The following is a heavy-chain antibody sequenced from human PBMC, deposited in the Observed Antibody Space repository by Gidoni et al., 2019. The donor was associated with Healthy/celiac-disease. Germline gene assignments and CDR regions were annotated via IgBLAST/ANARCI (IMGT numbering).Heavy chain of an antibody. CDR2: ISISGSTI. D-gene: IGHD2-21*02. CDR3: ARDGYCGGDCSLHFDY. J-gene: IGHJ4*02. CDR1: GFTFSDYY. V-gene: IGHV3-11*01. Sequence: QVQLVESGGGLVKPGGSLILSCEAPGFTFSDYYMSWIRRAPGKGLEWVSYISISGSTIYYADSVKGRFPISRNNAKNSLYLQMNSLRAEDTAVYYCARDGYCGGDCSLHFDYWGQGTLVTVSS.